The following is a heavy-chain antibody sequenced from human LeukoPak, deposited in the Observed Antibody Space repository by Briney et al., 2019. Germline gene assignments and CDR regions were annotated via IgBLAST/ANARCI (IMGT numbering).Heavy chain of an antibody. CDR3: AKDRDCNSTTCYVGGNWFDP. V-gene: IGHV3-74*01. J-gene: IGHJ5*02. CDR2: INSDGSST. D-gene: IGHD2-2*01. CDR1: GFTFSSYW. Sequence: GGSLRLSCAASGFTFSSYWMHWVRQAPGKGLVWVSHINSDGSSTTYADSVKGRFTISRDNAKSTLYLQMNSLRAEDTAVYYCAKDRDCNSTTCYVGGNWFDPWGQGTLVTVSS.